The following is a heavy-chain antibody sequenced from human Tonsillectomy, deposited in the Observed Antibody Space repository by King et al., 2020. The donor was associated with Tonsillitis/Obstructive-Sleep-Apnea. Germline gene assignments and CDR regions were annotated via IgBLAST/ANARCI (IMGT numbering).Heavy chain of an antibody. J-gene: IGHJ4*02. CDR1: GFSIINTRMD. Sequence: TLKESGPVLVKPTETLTLTCNVSGFSIINTRMDVRWIRQPPVKALELLAHIFSNDEKDYITSHKSRPTISKDTSKSQVVLTMTNMDPVDTATYYCARMGNILTGYYNEGFDYWGQGTLVTVSS. V-gene: IGHV2-26*01. D-gene: IGHD3-9*01. CDR2: IFSNDEK. CDR3: ARMGNILTGYYNEGFDY.